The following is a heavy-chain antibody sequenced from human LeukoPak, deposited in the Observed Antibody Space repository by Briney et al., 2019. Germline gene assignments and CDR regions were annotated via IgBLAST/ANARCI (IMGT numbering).Heavy chain of an antibody. CDR2: INHSGST. J-gene: IGHJ5*02. Sequence: PSETLSLTCAVYGGSFSGYYWSWIRQPPGKGLEWIGEINHSGSTNYNPSLKSRVTISVDTSKNQFSLKLSSVTAADTAVYYCARVRVITMFDPWGQGTLVTASS. D-gene: IGHD3-22*01. CDR3: ARVRVITMFDP. CDR1: GGSFSGYY. V-gene: IGHV4-34*01.